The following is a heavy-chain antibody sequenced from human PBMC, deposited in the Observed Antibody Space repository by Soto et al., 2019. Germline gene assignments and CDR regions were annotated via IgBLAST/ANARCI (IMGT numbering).Heavy chain of an antibody. Sequence: QVQLVQSGAEVKKPGASVKVSCKASGYTFTGYYMHWVRQAPGQGLEWMGWINPNSGGTNYAQKFQGWVTMTRDTSISTAYMELSRLRSDDTAVYYCARDIAAAGTIYCGMDVWGQGTTVTVSS. CDR3: ARDIAAAGTIYCGMDV. J-gene: IGHJ6*02. CDR2: INPNSGGT. D-gene: IGHD6-13*01. CDR1: GYTFTGYY. V-gene: IGHV1-2*04.